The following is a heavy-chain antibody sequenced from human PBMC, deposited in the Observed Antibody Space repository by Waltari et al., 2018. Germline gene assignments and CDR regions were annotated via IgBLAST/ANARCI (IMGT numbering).Heavy chain of an antibody. CDR2: ISGSGGST. Sequence: EVKLLESGGGVVQPGGSLGLACAASGFPFSRYAMSWVRQAPGKGLEWVSAISGSGGSTYYADSVKGRFTISRDNSKNTLYLQMNSLRAEDTAVYYCAKDYGKPFDYWGQGTLVTVSS. CDR1: GFPFSRYA. J-gene: IGHJ4*02. V-gene: IGHV3-23*01. D-gene: IGHD4-17*01. CDR3: AKDYGKPFDY.